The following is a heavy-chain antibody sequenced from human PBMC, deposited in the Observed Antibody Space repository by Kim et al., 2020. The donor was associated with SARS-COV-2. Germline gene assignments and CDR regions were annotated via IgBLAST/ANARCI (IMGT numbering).Heavy chain of an antibody. CDR3: ARSHGWIFDY. D-gene: IGHD6-19*01. Sequence: SETLSLTCTVSGGSISSSSYYWGWIRQPPGKGLEWIGSIYYSGSTYYNPSLKSRVTISVDTSKNQFSLTLSSVTAADTAVYYCARSHGWIFDYWGQGTLVTVAS. CDR1: GGSISSSSYY. J-gene: IGHJ4*02. V-gene: IGHV4-39*01. CDR2: IYYSGST.